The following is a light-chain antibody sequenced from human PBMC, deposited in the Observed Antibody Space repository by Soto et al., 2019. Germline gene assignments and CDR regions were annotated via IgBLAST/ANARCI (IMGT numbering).Light chain of an antibody. CDR2: SGN. V-gene: IGLV1-44*01. CDR3: AAWDESLNGVV. J-gene: IGLJ2*01. CDR1: SSNVGSYT. Sequence: QSVLTQPPSASGTPGQRVTISCSGSSSNVGSYTVYWYQQLPGTAPKVLIYSGNRRPSGVPARFSGSKSGTSASLAISGLQSEDEADYYCAAWDESLNGVVFGGGTKLTVL.